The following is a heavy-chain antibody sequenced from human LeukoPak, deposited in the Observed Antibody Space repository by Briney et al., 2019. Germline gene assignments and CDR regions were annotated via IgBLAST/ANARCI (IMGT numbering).Heavy chain of an antibody. Sequence: GGSLRLSCAASGFTFSNAWMSWVRQAPGKGLEWVGRIKSKTDGGTTDYAAPVKGRFTISRDDSKNTLYLQMNSLKTEDTAVYYCTTGWDGAYGSGIIGHINYYYYYMDVWGKGTTVTISS. D-gene: IGHD3-10*01. CDR3: TTGWDGAYGSGIIGHINYYYYYMDV. J-gene: IGHJ6*03. V-gene: IGHV3-15*01. CDR1: GFTFSNAW. CDR2: IKSKTDGGTT.